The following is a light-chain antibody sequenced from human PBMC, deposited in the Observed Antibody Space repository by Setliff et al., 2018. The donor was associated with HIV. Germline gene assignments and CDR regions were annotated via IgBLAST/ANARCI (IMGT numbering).Light chain of an antibody. Sequence: QSVLAQPASVSGSPGQSITVSCTGTSSDIGAFDFVSWYRQHPGKAPELMIYDVTNRPSGVSHRFSGSKSGNTASLTISGLQAEDEADYYCASYANSDGFIFGSGTKVTV. J-gene: IGLJ1*01. CDR3: ASYANSDGFI. CDR1: SSDIGAFDF. V-gene: IGLV2-14*03. CDR2: DVT.